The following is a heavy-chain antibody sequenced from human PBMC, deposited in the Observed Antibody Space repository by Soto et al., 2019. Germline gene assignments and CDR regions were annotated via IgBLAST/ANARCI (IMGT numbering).Heavy chain of an antibody. J-gene: IGHJ5*02. Sequence: PGGSLRLSCAASGFTFSAYSMNWVRQAPGKGLEWVSAISRSSSYIYYADSVKGRFTISRDDAKNSLFLQMNSLRVEETAVYYCAGDYDFWSRSPHNRFDPWGQGTLVTVSS. CDR1: GFTFSAYS. D-gene: IGHD3-3*01. V-gene: IGHV3-21*01. CDR2: ISRSSSYI. CDR3: AGDYDFWSRSPHNRFDP.